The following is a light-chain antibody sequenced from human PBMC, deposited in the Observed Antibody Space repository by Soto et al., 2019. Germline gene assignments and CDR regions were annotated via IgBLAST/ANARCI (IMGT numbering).Light chain of an antibody. CDR3: TSYTSSSTYV. CDR2: DVN. V-gene: IGLV2-14*01. Sequence: QSVLTQPASVSGSPGQSISISCTGTSSDVGAYNFVSWYQQHPDKAPKLVIFDVNNRPSGVSNRFSGSKSGNTASLTISGLRAEDEADYYCTSYTSSSTYVFGTGTKVTVL. J-gene: IGLJ1*01. CDR1: SSDVGAYNF.